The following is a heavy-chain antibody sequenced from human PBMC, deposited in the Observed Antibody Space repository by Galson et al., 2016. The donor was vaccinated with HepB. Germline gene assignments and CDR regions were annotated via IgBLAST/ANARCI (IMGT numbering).Heavy chain of an antibody. Sequence: SLRLSCAASGFTFSSYVMSWVRQAPGKGLEWVSVISGGGGRTYYADSVRGRFTISRDNSKNTVYLEMNSLRVGDTAIYYCAIIQRIDGMDAWGQGTTVTVSS. CDR1: GFTFSSYV. J-gene: IGHJ6*02. CDR2: ISGGGGRT. D-gene: IGHD2/OR15-2a*01. V-gene: IGHV3-23*01. CDR3: AIIQRIDGMDA.